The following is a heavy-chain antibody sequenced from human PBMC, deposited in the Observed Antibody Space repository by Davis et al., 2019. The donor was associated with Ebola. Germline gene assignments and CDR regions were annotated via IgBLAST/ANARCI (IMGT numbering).Heavy chain of an antibody. CDR3: VGNIDY. CDR1: GGSISSYY. V-gene: IGHV4-59*01. J-gene: IGHJ4*02. Sequence: SETLSLTCTVSGGSISSYYWSWIRQPPGKGQEWIGYIYYSGSTNYNPSLKSRVTISVDTSKNQFSLKLSSVTAADTAVYYCVGNIDYWGQGTLVTVSS. CDR2: IYYSGST.